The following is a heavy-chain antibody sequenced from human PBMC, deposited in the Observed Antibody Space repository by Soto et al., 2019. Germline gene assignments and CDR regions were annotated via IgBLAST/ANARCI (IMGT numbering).Heavy chain of an antibody. CDR2: FDPEDGET. D-gene: IGHD3-9*01. Sequence: GASVKVSCKVSGYTLTELSMHWVRHAPGKGLEWMGGFDPEDGETIYAQKFQGRVTMTEDTSTDTAYMELSSLRSEDTAVYYCATAANVDVDWQPDAFDIWGQGTMVTVSS. CDR3: ATAANVDVDWQPDAFDI. CDR1: GYTLTELS. V-gene: IGHV1-24*01. J-gene: IGHJ3*02.